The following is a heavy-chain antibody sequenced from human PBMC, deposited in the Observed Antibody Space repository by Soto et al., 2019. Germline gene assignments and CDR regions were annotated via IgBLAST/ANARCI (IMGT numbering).Heavy chain of an antibody. CDR3: TRLISPVAARPS. CDR2: IYPDDSDT. J-gene: IGHJ4*02. D-gene: IGHD2-15*01. CDR1: GYIFTDYW. Sequence: KPPGESLKISCKGSGYIFTDYWISLLRHLPGKGPEWMGIIYPDDSDTRYSPSFKGQVTISADKSINTAYLQWSSLKVSDTAMYFCTRLISPVAARPSWGQGTLVTVSS. V-gene: IGHV5-51*01.